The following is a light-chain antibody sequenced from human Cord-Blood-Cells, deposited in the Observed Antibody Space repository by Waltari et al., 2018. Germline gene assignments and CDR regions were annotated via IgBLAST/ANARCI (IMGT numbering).Light chain of an antibody. Sequence: QSALTQPASVSGSPGQSITISCTGTSRSAGGYNYVSWYQQHPGKAPKPMIYDVSNRPSGVSNRFSGSKSGNTASLTISGLQAEDEADYYCSSYTSSSTWVFGGGTKLTVL. V-gene: IGLV2-14*03. J-gene: IGLJ3*02. CDR3: SSYTSSSTWV. CDR2: DVS. CDR1: SRSAGGYNY.